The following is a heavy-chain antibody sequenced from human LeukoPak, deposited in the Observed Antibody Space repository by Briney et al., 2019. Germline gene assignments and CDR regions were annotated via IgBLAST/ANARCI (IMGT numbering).Heavy chain of an antibody. CDR3: AKDKDSTSSNGFNH. J-gene: IGHJ4*02. V-gene: IGHV3-23*01. CDR1: GFRFSSFA. CDR2: VSSSGGIP. D-gene: IGHD2-8*01. Sequence: GGSLRLSCEASGFRFSSFAMSWVRQTPGRGLEWVSSVSSSGGIPHYADAVKGRFTISRDNSQNTLYLHMNSLRGEDTAVYYCAKDKDSTSSNGFNHRGQGTLVTVSS.